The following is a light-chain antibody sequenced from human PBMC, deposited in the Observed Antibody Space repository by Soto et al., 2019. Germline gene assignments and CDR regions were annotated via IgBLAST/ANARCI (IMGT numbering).Light chain of an antibody. Sequence: QSALTQPPSASGSPGQSVTISCAGTTSDIGGYNFVSWYQQHPGQAPKLMIYEVYKRPSGVPDRFSGSKSGNTASLTVSGLQAEDEADYYCSSYAASDNFVVFGGGTKVTVL. CDR2: EVY. V-gene: IGLV2-8*01. CDR3: SSYAASDNFVV. CDR1: TSDIGGYNF. J-gene: IGLJ6*01.